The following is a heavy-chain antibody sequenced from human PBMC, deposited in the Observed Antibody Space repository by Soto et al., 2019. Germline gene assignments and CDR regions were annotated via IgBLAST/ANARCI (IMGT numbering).Heavy chain of an antibody. D-gene: IGHD2-21*01. CDR1: GFTFSDYY. Sequence: QVQLVESGGGLVKPGGSLRLSCAASGFTFSDYYMSWIRHAPGKGLEWISYIVSGSTYTNYADSVKGRFTISRDNAKESLYLEMNSLRAEDTAVYYCARVDGESRMDVWGQGTTVSVSS. CDR2: IVSGSTYT. V-gene: IGHV3-11*06. CDR3: ARVDGESRMDV. J-gene: IGHJ6*02.